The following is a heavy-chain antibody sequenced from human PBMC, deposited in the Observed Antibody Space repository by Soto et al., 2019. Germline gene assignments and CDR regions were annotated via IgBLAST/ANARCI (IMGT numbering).Heavy chain of an antibody. CDR1: GYSFSTYG. Sequence: QVQLVQSGAEVNKPGASVTVSCKASGYSFSTYGMHWVRQAPGQSLEWMGWINVGNGGTAYSHKFQGRVIITRDTTASTAYMELSSLTSEDTAVYYCARQDAFDVWGQGTMVTVSS. V-gene: IGHV1-3*01. J-gene: IGHJ3*01. CDR3: ARQDAFDV. CDR2: INVGNGGT.